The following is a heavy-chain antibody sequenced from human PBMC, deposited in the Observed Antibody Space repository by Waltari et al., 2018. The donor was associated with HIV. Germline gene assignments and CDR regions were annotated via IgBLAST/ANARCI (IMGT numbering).Heavy chain of an antibody. Sequence: EVQLVESGGGLVQPGGSLRLSCAASGFTVSSNYMSWVRQAPGMGLEWVSVIYSGGRTYSADYVKGRFTISRDNSKKTLYLQMSSLRAEDTAVYYCASIAYCGGDCYPRGMDVWGQGTTVTVSS. J-gene: IGHJ6*02. D-gene: IGHD2-21*02. CDR2: IYSGGRT. V-gene: IGHV3-66*01. CDR1: GFTVSSNY. CDR3: ASIAYCGGDCYPRGMDV.